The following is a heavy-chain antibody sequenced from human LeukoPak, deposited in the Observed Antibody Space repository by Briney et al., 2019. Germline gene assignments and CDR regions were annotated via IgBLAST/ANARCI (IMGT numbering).Heavy chain of an antibody. CDR2: INHSGST. J-gene: IGHJ4*02. Sequence: PSETLSLTCAVYGGSFSGYYWGWIRQPPGKGLEWIGEINHSGSTNYNPSLKSRVTISVDTSKNQFSLKLSSVTAADTAVYYCARGYSYGYTLFDYWGQGTLVTVSS. D-gene: IGHD5-18*01. CDR1: GGSFSGYY. V-gene: IGHV4-34*01. CDR3: ARGYSYGYTLFDY.